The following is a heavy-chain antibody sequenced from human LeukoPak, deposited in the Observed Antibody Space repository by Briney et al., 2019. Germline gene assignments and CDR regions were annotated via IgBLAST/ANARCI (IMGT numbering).Heavy chain of an antibody. CDR2: ISGSGGST. D-gene: IGHD3-10*01. J-gene: IGHJ4*02. Sequence: GGSLRLCCAASGFTFSSYAMRWVRQAPGKGLEWVSAISGSGGSTYYADSVKGRFTISRDNSKNTLYLQMNSLRAEDTAVYYCAKDRTWFGEFDLHWGQGTLVTVSS. CDR1: GFTFSSYA. CDR3: AKDRTWFGEFDLH. V-gene: IGHV3-23*01.